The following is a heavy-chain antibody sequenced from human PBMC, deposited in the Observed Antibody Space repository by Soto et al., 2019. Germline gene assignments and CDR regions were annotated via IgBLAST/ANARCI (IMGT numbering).Heavy chain of an antibody. J-gene: IGHJ5*02. V-gene: IGHV4-31*03. CDR3: ATSVFP. CDR1: GGSISSGGYY. CDR2: IYYIGST. Sequence: QVQLQESGPGLVKPSQTLSLTCTVSGGSISSGGYYWNWIRQHPGKGLEWIGYIYYIGSTYYNPSLKSRFTIPLDTSKNHFSLKLSSVTPADPAVYSSATSVFPWGQGPLVTFSS.